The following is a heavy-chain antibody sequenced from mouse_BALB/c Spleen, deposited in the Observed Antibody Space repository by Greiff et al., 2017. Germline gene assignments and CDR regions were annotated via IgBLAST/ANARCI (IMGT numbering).Heavy chain of an antibody. CDR2: INSNGGST. J-gene: IGHJ4*01. CDR1: GFTFSSYY. CDR3: ARHSYGNYEGFYYYAMDY. D-gene: IGHD2-1*01. Sequence: EVQLVESGGGLVKLGGSLKLSCAASGFTFSSYYMSWVRQTPEKRLELVAAINSNGGSTYYPDTVKGRFTISRDNAKNTLYLQMSSLKSEDTALYYCARHSYGNYEGFYYYAMDYWGQGTSVTVSS. V-gene: IGHV5-6-2*01.